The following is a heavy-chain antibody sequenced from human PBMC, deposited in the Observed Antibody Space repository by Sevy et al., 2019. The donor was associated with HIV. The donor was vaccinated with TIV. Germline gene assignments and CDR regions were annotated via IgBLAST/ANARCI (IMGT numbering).Heavy chain of an antibody. J-gene: IGHJ4*02. D-gene: IGHD6-19*01. CDR3: ARDAGYSTDWYPSDY. Sequence: GGSLRLSCAASEFMFSTYAMHWVRQAPGKGLEWVAVISYDGSRHYYADSVKGRFPISRDNSKNTLFLQMNSLRLEDTAFYYCARDAGYSTDWYPSDYWGQGTLVTVSS. V-gene: IGHV3-30-3*01. CDR2: ISYDGSRH. CDR1: EFMFSTYA.